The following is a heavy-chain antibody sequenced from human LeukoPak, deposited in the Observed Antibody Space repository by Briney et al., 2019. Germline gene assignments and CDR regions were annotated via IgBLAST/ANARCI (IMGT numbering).Heavy chain of an antibody. J-gene: IGHJ4*02. CDR3: ARNYAVNHFDY. V-gene: IGHV4-34*01. CDR1: GGSFSGYY. CDR2: INHSGST. Sequence: PSETLSLTCAVYGGSFSGYYWSWIRQPPGRGLEWIGEINHSGSTNYNPSLKSRVTISVDTSKNQFSLKLSSVTAADTAVYYCARNYAVNHFDYWGQGTLVTVSS. D-gene: IGHD1-7*01.